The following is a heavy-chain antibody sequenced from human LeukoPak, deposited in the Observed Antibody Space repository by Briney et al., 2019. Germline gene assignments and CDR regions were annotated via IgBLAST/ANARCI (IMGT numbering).Heavy chain of an antibody. V-gene: IGHV4-39*07. D-gene: IGHD2-15*01. CDR2: IYYSGST. CDR1: GGSISSSSYY. CDR3: AIPSGGRRKGDIDY. Sequence: PSETLSLTCTVSGGSISSSSYYWGWIRQPPGKGLEWIGSIYYSGSTYYNPSLKSRVTISVDTSKNQFSLKLSSVTAADTAVYYCAIPSGGRRKGDIDYWGQGTLVTVSS. J-gene: IGHJ4*02.